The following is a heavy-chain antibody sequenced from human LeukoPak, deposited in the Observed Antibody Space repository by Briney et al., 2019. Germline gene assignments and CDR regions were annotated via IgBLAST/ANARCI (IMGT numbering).Heavy chain of an antibody. V-gene: IGHV3-30*18. D-gene: IGHD4-17*01. J-gene: IGHJ4*02. CDR1: GFTFSSYG. CDR2: ISYDGSNK. CDR3: AKDIGYGETKLDY. Sequence: GGSLRLSCAASGFTFSSYGMHWVRQAPGKGLEWVAVISYDGSNKYYADSVKGRFTISRDNSKNTLYLQMNSLRAEDTAVYYCAKDIGYGETKLDYWGQGTLVTVSS.